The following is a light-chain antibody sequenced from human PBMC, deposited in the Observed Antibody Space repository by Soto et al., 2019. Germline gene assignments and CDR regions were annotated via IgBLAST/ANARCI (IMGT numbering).Light chain of an antibody. CDR2: EVS. Sequence: QSALTQPASVSGSPGQSITISCTGTSSDVGAYYYVSWYRQHPGTAPKLMIYEVSNRPSGVSNRFSGSKSGNTASLTISGLQAEDGAHYYCSSYTSDMTQVFGGGTKLTVL. J-gene: IGLJ3*02. V-gene: IGLV2-14*03. CDR3: SSYTSDMTQV. CDR1: SSDVGAYYY.